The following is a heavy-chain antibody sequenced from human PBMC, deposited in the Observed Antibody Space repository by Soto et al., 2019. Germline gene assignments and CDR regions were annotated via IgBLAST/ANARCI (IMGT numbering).Heavy chain of an antibody. Sequence: GGSLRLSCAASGFTFSSYSMNWVRQAPGKGLEWVSYISSSSSTIYYADSVKGRFTISRDNAKNSLYLQMNSLRAEDTAVCYCARDLPTTVIDYWGQGTLVTVSS. CDR3: ARDLPTTVIDY. D-gene: IGHD4-17*01. V-gene: IGHV3-48*01. CDR1: GFTFSSYS. J-gene: IGHJ4*02. CDR2: ISSSSSTI.